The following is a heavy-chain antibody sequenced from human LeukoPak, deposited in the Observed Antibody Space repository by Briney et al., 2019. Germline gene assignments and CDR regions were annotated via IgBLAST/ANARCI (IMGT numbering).Heavy chain of an antibody. CDR2: IASDGRDK. CDR1: GFTFNNYG. CDR3: AKDGARGAAKYFFDY. J-gene: IGHJ4*02. V-gene: IGHV3-30*18. D-gene: IGHD6-13*01. Sequence: PGGSLRLSCAASGFTFNNYGMHWVRQAPGKGVERVAVIASDGRDKKYADSVKGRFTITRDNSKSTLYLQMNSLRAEDTAVYYCAKDGARGAAKYFFDYWGQGTLVTVSS.